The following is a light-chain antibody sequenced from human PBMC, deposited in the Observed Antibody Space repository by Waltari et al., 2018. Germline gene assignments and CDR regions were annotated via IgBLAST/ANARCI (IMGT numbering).Light chain of an antibody. CDR1: QSVFYANNKNY. J-gene: IGKJ2*01. CDR2: WAS. CDR3: QQCYGSPYT. V-gene: IGKV4-1*01. Sequence: LGERATIHCKSSQSVFYANNKNYLAWYQQRPGQPPKLLIYWASTRASGVPDRFSGSGSGTDFTLTISSLQAEDAAIYYCQQCYGSPYTFGQGTKLDI.